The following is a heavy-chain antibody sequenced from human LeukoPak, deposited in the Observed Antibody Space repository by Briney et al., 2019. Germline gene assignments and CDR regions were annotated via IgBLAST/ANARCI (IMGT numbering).Heavy chain of an antibody. D-gene: IGHD3-16*01. J-gene: IGHJ4*02. CDR2: IYDSGTT. V-gene: IGHV3-53*01. CDR1: GFTVSNNY. CDR3: ARDWGKTVGFEH. Sequence: GGSLRLSCAASGFTVSNNYMSWVRQAPGKGLEWVSVIYDSGTTFYADSVKGRFAISRDNSKNTLYLQMNSLRAEDTAVYYCARDWGKTVGFEHWGQGTLVTVSS.